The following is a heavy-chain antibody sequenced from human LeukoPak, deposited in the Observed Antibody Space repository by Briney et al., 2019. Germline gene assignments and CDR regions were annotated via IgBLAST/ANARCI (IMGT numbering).Heavy chain of an antibody. CDR2: ITPMFDTP. J-gene: IGHJ5*02. D-gene: IGHD2-8*01. CDR1: GDTFTTYA. V-gene: IGHV1-69*06. Sequence: SVKVSCKASGDTFTTYAIIWVRQAPGQGLEWMGGITPMFDTPNYAQRLQGRVTITADKSTKTAYMELTSLRSEDTAVYYCARAGIPGYCTNVTCSNWLDPWGQGTLVTVSS. CDR3: ARAGIPGYCTNVTCSNWLDP.